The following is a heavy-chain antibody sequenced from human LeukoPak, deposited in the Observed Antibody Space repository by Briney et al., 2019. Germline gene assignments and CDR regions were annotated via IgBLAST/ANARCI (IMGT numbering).Heavy chain of an antibody. Sequence: GGSLRLSCAASGFTFSSYWMSWVRQAPGKGLEWVSYISSSGSTIYYADSVKGRFTISRDNAKNSLYLQMNSLRAEDTAVYYCARVGVVVVAATPGAYDAFDIWGQGTMVTVSS. J-gene: IGHJ3*02. CDR3: ARVGVVVVAATPGAYDAFDI. CDR1: GFTFSSYW. D-gene: IGHD2-15*01. CDR2: ISSSGSTI. V-gene: IGHV3-48*04.